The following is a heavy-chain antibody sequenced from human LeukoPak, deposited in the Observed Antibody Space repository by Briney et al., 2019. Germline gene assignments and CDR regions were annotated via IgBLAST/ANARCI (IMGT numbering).Heavy chain of an antibody. V-gene: IGHV3-23*01. CDR2: ISGSGGST. J-gene: IGHJ4*02. CDR1: GFTFSSYA. CDR3: AKAGRPYGMDYFDY. Sequence: GGSLRLSCAASGFTFSSYAMSWVRQAPGKGLEWVSPISGSGGSTYYADSVKGWFTNSRDNSKNTLYLQMNSLRAEDTAVYYCAKAGRPYGMDYFDYWGQGTLVTVSS. D-gene: IGHD3-10*01.